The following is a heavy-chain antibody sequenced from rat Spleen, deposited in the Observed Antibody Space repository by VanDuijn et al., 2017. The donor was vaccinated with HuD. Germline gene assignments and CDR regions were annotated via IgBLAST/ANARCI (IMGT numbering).Heavy chain of an antibody. CDR3: ARSVPGYNPYVMDA. CDR1: GFSLTSNS. J-gene: IGHJ4*01. CDR2: IWSGGNT. Sequence: QVQLKESGPGLVQPSQTLSLTCTVSGFSLTSNSVHWVRQSPGKGLEWIAAIWSGGNTYYNSALKSRLSISRDTSKSQVLLKMNSLQTEDTAMYFWARSVPGYNPYVMDAWGQGASVTVSS. V-gene: IGHV2-1*01. D-gene: IGHD1-4*01.